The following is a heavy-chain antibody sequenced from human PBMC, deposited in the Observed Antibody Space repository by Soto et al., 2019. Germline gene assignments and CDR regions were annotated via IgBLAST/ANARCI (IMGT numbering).Heavy chain of an antibody. Sequence: PGGSLRLSCAASGFTFSSYGMHWVRQAPGKGLEWVAVIWYDGSNKYYADSVKGRFTISRDNSKNTLYLQMNSLRAEDTAVYYCARDRIAVAVKAPYGMDVWGQGTTVTVSS. V-gene: IGHV3-33*01. CDR2: IWYDGSNK. D-gene: IGHD6-19*01. CDR3: ARDRIAVAVKAPYGMDV. J-gene: IGHJ6*02. CDR1: GFTFSSYG.